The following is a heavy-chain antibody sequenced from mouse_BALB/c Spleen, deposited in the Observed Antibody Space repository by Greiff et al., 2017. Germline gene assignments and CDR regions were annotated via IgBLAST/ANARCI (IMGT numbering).Heavy chain of an antibody. D-gene: IGHD2-1*01. CDR3: ARRGNYRYYFDY. Sequence: QVQLQQSGAELMKPGASVKISCKATGYTFSSYWIEWVKQRPGHGLEWIGEILPGSGSTNYNEKFKGKATFTADTSSNTAYMQLSSLTSEDSAVYYCARRGNYRYYFDYWGQGTTLTVSS. CDR1: GYTFSSYW. CDR2: ILPGSGST. J-gene: IGHJ2*01. V-gene: IGHV1-9*01.